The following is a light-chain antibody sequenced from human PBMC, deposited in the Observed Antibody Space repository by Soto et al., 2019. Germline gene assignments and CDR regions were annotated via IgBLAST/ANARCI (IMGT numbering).Light chain of an antibody. V-gene: IGKV1-5*01. CDR3: QQYTYYPYT. Sequence: DIQMTQSPSTLSAWVGERVTDTGRASQRIRNWLAWYQESPGKAPKILIFDASNLEREEATRFRGSGTGTEFTLTISGLHPHDFASYYCQQYTYYPYTVGQGTKVDSK. CDR1: QRIRNW. J-gene: IGKJ2*01. CDR2: DAS.